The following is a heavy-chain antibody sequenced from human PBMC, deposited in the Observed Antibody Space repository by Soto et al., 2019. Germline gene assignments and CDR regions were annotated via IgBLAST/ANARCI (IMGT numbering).Heavy chain of an antibody. V-gene: IGHV3-23*01. J-gene: IGHJ6*03. CDR3: AKSLAGFRYYYYYMDV. Sequence: GGSLRLSCAASGFTFSSYSGSWVRQAPGKGLEWVSAISGSGGSTYYADSVKGRFTISRDNSKNTLYLQMNSLRAEDTAVYYCAKSLAGFRYYYYYMDVWGKGTTVTVSS. CDR2: ISGSGGST. CDR1: GFTFSSYS. D-gene: IGHD1-1*01.